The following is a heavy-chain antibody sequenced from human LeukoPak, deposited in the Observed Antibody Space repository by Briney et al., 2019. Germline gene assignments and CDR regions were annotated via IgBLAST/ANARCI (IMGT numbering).Heavy chain of an antibody. J-gene: IGHJ4*02. CDR1: GFTFSRYV. CDR2: ISYDGSNK. V-gene: IGHV3-30*04. CDR3: AKKLSTAVAGTGDPSYFDY. D-gene: IGHD6-19*01. Sequence: GGSLRLSCAASGFTFSRYVLHWVRQAPGKGLEWVAVISYDGSNKYYADSVKGRFTISRDNSKNTLYLQMNSLRAEDTAVYYCAKKLSTAVAGTGDPSYFDYWGQGTLVTVSS.